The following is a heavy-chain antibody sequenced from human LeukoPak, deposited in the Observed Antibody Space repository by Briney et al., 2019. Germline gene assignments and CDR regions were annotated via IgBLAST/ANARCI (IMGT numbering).Heavy chain of an antibody. CDR2: IYHSGST. Sequence: SETLSLTCAVSGGSISSGGYSWSWIRQPPGKGLEWIGYIYHSGSTYYNPSLKSRVTISVDSSKNQFSLKLSSVTAADTAVYYCARGPGYCSGGSCPYYFDYWGQGTLVTVSS. CDR1: GGSISSGGYS. J-gene: IGHJ4*02. V-gene: IGHV4-30-2*01. D-gene: IGHD2-15*01. CDR3: ARGPGYCSGGSCPYYFDY.